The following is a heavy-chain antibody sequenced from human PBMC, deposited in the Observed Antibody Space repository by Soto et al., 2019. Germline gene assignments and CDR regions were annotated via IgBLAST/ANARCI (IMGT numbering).Heavy chain of an antibody. CDR2: LFGNGGGI. J-gene: IGHJ4*02. D-gene: IGHD2-8*01. Sequence: EVQLLESGGGLEQPGGSLRLSCAASGFTFSTYAMSWVRQAPGKGLEWVSGLFGNGGGISYGDSVKGRFTISRDNSNNMLYLQMHSLRVEDTAVYYCAKDRQPDGLWPFDHWGQGTLVTVSS. V-gene: IGHV3-23*01. CDR3: AKDRQPDGLWPFDH. CDR1: GFTFSTYA.